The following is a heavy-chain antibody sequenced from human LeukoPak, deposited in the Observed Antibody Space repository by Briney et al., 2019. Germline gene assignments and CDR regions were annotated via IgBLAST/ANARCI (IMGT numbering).Heavy chain of an antibody. D-gene: IGHD2-8*01. CDR2: IRSKPSGGTT. V-gene: IGHV3-49*02. J-gene: IGHJ4*02. CDR3: TRDFWGTNGAPGY. CDR1: GFLFRTYW. Sequence: GGPLRLSCAASGFLFRTYWMSWVRQAPGKGLEWVGFIRSKPSGGTTEYAAPVKGRFTISRDDSKTIAYLQMNSLKTEDTAVYYCTRDFWGTNGAPGYWGQGTLVTVSS.